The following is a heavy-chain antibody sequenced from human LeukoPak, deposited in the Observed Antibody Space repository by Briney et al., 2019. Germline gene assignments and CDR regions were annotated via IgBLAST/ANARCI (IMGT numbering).Heavy chain of an antibody. J-gene: IGHJ4*02. CDR3: AKTLGELRALDY. CDR1: GFTFSNYG. CDR2: ISGDTRAI. V-gene: IGHV3-23*01. Sequence: ESGGSLRLSCVASGFTFSNYGTSWVRQAPGKGLEWVSGISGDTRAIDYAAPVKGRFTMSRDNSRNTVYLQMNSLRDDDTALYFCAKTLGELRALDYWGRGTLVTVSS. D-gene: IGHD3-16*01.